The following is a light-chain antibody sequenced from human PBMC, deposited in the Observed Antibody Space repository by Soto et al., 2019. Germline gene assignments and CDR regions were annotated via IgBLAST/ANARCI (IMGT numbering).Light chain of an antibody. CDR1: QTISSW. V-gene: IGKV1-5*03. J-gene: IGKJ1*01. Sequence: SQITESPSTVSAAVGDRVTITCRASQTISSWLAWYQQKPGKAPKLLIYKASTLKSGVPSRFSGSGSGTEFTLTISSLQPDDFATYYCQHYNSYSEAFGQGSKVDI. CDR2: KAS. CDR3: QHYNSYSEA.